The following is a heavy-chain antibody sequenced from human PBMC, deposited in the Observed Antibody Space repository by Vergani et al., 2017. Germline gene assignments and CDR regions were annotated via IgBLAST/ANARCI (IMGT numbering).Heavy chain of an antibody. CDR3: ARDYGGLGFGEPHYMDV. V-gene: IGHV1-46*01. J-gene: IGHJ6*03. CDR1: GYTFTSYY. CDR2: INPSGGST. Sequence: QVQLVQSGAEVKKPGASVKVSCKASGYTFTSYYMHWVRQAPGQGLEWMGIINPSGGSTSYAQKFQGRVTMTRDTSTSTVYMELSSLRSEDTAVYYCARDYGGLGFGEPHYMDVWGKGTTVTVSS. D-gene: IGHD3-10*01.